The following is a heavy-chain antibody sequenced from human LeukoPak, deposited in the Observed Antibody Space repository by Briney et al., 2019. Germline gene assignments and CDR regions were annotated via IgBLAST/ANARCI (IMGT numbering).Heavy chain of an antibody. CDR1: GFTFSSYW. Sequence: GGSLRLSCAASGFTFSSYWMSWVRQAPGKGLEWVANIKQDGSEKYYVDSVKGRFTISRDNAKNSLYLQMNSLRAEDTAVYYCARTGHSSGWYYYYYYMDVWGKGTTVTVSS. CDR3: ARTGHSSGWYYYYYYMDV. V-gene: IGHV3-7*01. D-gene: IGHD6-19*01. CDR2: IKQDGSEK. J-gene: IGHJ6*03.